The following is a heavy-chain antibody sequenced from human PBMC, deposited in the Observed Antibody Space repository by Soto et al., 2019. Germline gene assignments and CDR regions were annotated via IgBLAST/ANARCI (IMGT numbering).Heavy chain of an antibody. D-gene: IGHD3-3*01. J-gene: IGHJ6*03. V-gene: IGHV4-59*08. Sequence: PSETLSLTCTVSGGSISIYYWSWIRQPPGKGLEWIGYIYYSGSTNYNPSLNSRVTISLDTSKNQFSLKLSSVTAADTAVYYCARALYFWSGSTGYYYMDVWGKGTTVTVSS. CDR1: GGSISIYY. CDR2: IYYSGST. CDR3: ARALYFWSGSTGYYYMDV.